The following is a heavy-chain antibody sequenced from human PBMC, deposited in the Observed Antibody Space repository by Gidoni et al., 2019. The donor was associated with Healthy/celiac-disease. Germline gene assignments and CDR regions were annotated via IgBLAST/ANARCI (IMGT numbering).Heavy chain of an antibody. Sequence: LVESGGGLVKPGGSLRLSCAASGFTFSDYYMSWIRPAPGKGLEWVSYISSSSSYTNYADSVKGRFTISRDNAKNSLYLQMNSLRAEDTAVYYCARVGSGSYPRSYYFDYWGQGTLVTVSS. CDR2: ISSSSSYT. D-gene: IGHD1-26*01. CDR3: ARVGSGSYPRSYYFDY. J-gene: IGHJ4*02. V-gene: IGHV3-11*06. CDR1: GFTFSDYY.